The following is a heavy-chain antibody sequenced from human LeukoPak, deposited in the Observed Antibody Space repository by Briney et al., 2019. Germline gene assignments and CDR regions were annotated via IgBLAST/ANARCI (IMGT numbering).Heavy chain of an antibody. CDR3: ARTNLADCGGECETDAFDI. CDR1: GYNFRSYD. Sequence: ASVKVSCKASGYNFRSYDINWVRQAIGQGLEWMGWMSPKRGDTGYAQTFQGRITMTRDTSINTAYMELNSLTSEDTAVYYCARTNLADCGGECETDAFDIWGHGTMVTVSS. D-gene: IGHD2-21*01. CDR2: MSPKRGDT. J-gene: IGHJ3*02. V-gene: IGHV1-8*01.